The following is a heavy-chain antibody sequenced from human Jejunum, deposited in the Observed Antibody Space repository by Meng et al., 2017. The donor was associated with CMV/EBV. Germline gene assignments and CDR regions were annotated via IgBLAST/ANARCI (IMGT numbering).Heavy chain of an antibody. V-gene: IGHV2-5*02. D-gene: IGHD1-26*01. CDR2: IYRGDDK. J-gene: IGHJ4*02. CDR3: AHFVGGYYPSRPDY. CDR1: GFSPSTSGEG. Sequence: QITLKESGPPLVKPTQTLTLTCSFSGFSPSTSGEGVGWIRQPPGKALEWLALIYRGDDKRYSPSLNSRLTIAKDTPKNEVVLTLTNMGPIDTGTYYCAHFVGGYYPSRPDYWGQGTLVTVSS.